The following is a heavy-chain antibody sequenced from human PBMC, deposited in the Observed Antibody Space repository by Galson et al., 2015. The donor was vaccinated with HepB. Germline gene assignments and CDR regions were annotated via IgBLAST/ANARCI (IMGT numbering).Heavy chain of an antibody. Sequence: SVKVSCKASGYTFTSYYMHWVRQAPGQGLEWMGRINPNSGGTNYAQKFQGRVTMTRDTSISTAYMELSRLRSDDTAVYYCARGGRVVPAAMAYYYYMDVWGKGTTVTVSS. CDR3: ARGGRVVPAAMAYYYYMDV. V-gene: IGHV1-2*06. CDR1: GYTFTSYY. J-gene: IGHJ6*03. D-gene: IGHD2-2*01. CDR2: INPNSGGT.